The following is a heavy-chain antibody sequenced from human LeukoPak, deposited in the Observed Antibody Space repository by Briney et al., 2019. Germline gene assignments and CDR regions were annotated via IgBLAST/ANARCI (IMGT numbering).Heavy chain of an antibody. Sequence: SETLSLTCTVSGGSISTYYWNWIRQPAGKGLEWIGRIYTTGITNYNPSLKSRVSVSVDTSKNQFSLKLSSVTAADTAVYYCARGGRSGSYVFDYWGQGTLVTVSS. CDR2: IYTTGIT. D-gene: IGHD1-26*01. CDR3: ARGGRSGSYVFDY. V-gene: IGHV4-4*07. J-gene: IGHJ4*02. CDR1: GGSISTYY.